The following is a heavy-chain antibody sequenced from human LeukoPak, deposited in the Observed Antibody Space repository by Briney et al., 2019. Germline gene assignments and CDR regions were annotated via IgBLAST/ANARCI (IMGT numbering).Heavy chain of an antibody. CDR1: GYSISSGYY. V-gene: IGHV4-38-2*01. J-gene: IGHJ3*02. Sequence: SETLSLTCAVCGYSISSGYYWGWIRQPPGKGLEWIGSIYHSGSTYYNPSLKSRVTISVDTSKNQFSLKLSSVTAADTAVYYCARPLTDPYWNDAFDIWGQGTMVTVS. CDR2: IYHSGST. CDR3: ARPLTDPYWNDAFDI. D-gene: IGHD1-14*01.